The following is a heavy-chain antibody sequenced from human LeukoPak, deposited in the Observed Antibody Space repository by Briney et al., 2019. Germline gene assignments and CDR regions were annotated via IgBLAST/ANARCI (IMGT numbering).Heavy chain of an antibody. D-gene: IGHD3-22*01. CDR2: ISGDGGST. V-gene: IGHV3-43*02. Sequence: GGSLRLSCAASGFTFDDYAMHWFRQAPGKGLEWVSLISGDGGSTYYADSVKGRFTISRDNSKNSLYLQMNSLRTEDTALYYCAKDRYYDSSGYLEGWGQGTLVTVSS. CDR3: AKDRYYDSSGYLEG. J-gene: IGHJ4*02. CDR1: GFTFDDYA.